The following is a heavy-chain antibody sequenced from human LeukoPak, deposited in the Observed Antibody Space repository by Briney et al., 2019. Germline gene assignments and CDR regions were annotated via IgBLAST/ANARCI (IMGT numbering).Heavy chain of an antibody. CDR2: IYYSGST. V-gene: IGHV4-59*01. CDR1: GGSISSYY. Sequence: PSETLSLTCTVSGGSISSYYWSWIRQPPGKGLEWIGYIYYSGSTNYNPSLKSRVTISVDTSKNQFSLKLSSVTAADTAVYYCARGPVGATPGWYFDLWGRGTRVTVSS. D-gene: IGHD1-26*01. CDR3: ARGPVGATPGWYFDL. J-gene: IGHJ2*01.